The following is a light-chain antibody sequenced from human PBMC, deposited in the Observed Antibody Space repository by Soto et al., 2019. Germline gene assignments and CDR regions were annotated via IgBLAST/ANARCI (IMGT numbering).Light chain of an antibody. CDR1: QTINGW. CDR3: QQYNSHSWT. Sequence: DIQMTQSPSTLSASVGDRVTITCRASQTINGWLAWYQQKPGKAPNLLIYKASSLESGVPSRFSGSGSGTEFTLTISSLQVDDFATYYCQQYNSHSWTFGQETKVDIK. CDR2: KAS. J-gene: IGKJ1*01. V-gene: IGKV1-5*03.